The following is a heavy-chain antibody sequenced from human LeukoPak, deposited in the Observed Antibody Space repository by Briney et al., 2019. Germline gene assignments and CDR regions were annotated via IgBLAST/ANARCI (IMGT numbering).Heavy chain of an antibody. V-gene: IGHV3-21*01. CDR3: ARTLVPAAMSNNWFDP. CDR1: GFTFSSYS. CDR2: ISSSSSYI. Sequence: PGGSLRLSCAASGFTFSSYSMNWVRQAPGKGLEWVSSISSSSSYIYYADSVKGRFTISRDNAENSLYLQMNSLRAEDTAVYYCARTLVPAAMSNNWFDPWGQGTLVTVSS. J-gene: IGHJ5*02. D-gene: IGHD2-2*01.